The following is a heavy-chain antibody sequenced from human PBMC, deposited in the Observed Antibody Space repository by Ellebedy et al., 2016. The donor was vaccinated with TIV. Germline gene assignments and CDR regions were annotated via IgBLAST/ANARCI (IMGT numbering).Heavy chain of an antibody. CDR2: IIPILGIA. Sequence: ASVKVSCKASGGTFSSYAINWVRQAPGQGLEWMGRIIPILGIANYAQKFQDRVTIIADKSTSTAFMELSSLRSEDTAVYCCARTHTAMLEYNYGMDVWGQGTTVTVSS. D-gene: IGHD5-18*01. CDR1: GGTFSSYA. CDR3: ARTHTAMLEYNYGMDV. V-gene: IGHV1-69*04. J-gene: IGHJ6*02.